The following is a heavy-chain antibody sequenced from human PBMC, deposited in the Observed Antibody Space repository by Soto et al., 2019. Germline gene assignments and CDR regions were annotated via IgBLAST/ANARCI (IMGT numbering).Heavy chain of an antibody. CDR2: IYYSGST. J-gene: IGHJ4*02. D-gene: IGHD6-13*01. Sequence: SETLSLTCTVSGGSISSSSYYWGWIRQPPGKGLEWIGSIYYSGSTYYNPSLKSRVTISVDTSKNQFSLKLSSVTAADTAVYYCARREQKLVIDYWGQGTLVTVSS. CDR1: GGSISSSSYY. CDR3: ARREQKLVIDY. V-gene: IGHV4-39*01.